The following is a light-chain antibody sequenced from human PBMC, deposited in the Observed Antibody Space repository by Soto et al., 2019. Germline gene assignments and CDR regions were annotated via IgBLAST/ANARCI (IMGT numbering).Light chain of an antibody. CDR3: GTWDSSLSSVV. CDR2: DSD. CDR1: SSNIGNNG. V-gene: IGLV1-51*01. Sequence: QSVLTQPPSLSAAPGQKVAMSGSGSSSNIGNNGVSWYQQLPGTTPKLIIYDSDNRPSGVPDRFSGSKSGTSATLGITGLQTGDEADYYCGTWDSSLSSVVFGGGTKVTVL. J-gene: IGLJ3*02.